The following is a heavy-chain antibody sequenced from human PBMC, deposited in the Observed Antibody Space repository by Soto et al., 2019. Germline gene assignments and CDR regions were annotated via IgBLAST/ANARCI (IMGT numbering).Heavy chain of an antibody. CDR3: AKRVARPAQYLDY. Sequence: GGSLRLSCTASGFTFSTYAMSWVRQAPGKGLEWVSTFGFDGYTYYADSVKGRFTISRDNSKNTLYLQMNSLTAEDTAVYYCAKRVARPAQYLDYWGQGTLVTVSS. V-gene: IGHV3-23*01. CDR1: GFTFSTYA. D-gene: IGHD2-2*01. J-gene: IGHJ4*02. CDR2: FGFDGYT.